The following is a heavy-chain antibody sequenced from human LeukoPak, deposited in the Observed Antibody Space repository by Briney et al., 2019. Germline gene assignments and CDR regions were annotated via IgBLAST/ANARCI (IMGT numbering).Heavy chain of an antibody. Sequence: GESLTLSCAASGLTFSSYSMNWVRQPPGKGLEWDASIISSIRYIYYADSRKGRFTISGDNAKNSLYLQMTSLRAEDTAVYSCARDLGGGGWVTYWYAEFDCWGQGSLVSVSS. D-gene: IGHD6-19*01. CDR1: GLTFSSYS. CDR3: ARDLGGGGWVTYWYAEFDC. V-gene: IGHV3-21*01. J-gene: IGHJ4*02. CDR2: IISSIRYI.